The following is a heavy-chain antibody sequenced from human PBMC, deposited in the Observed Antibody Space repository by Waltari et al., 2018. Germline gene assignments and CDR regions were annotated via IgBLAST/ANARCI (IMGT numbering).Heavy chain of an antibody. V-gene: IGHV3-48*03. CDR2: ISSSGSTI. Sequence: EVQLVESGGGLVQPGGSLRVSCAASGFTFSSYDMTWVRQAPGKGLEWVSYISSSGSTIYYADSVKGRFTISRDNAKNSLYLQMNSLRAEDTAVYYCAGDKGRGYSYGLYGGYYYYGMDVWGQGTTVTVSS. CDR1: GFTFSSYD. J-gene: IGHJ6*02. D-gene: IGHD5-18*01. CDR3: AGDKGRGYSYGLYGGYYYYGMDV.